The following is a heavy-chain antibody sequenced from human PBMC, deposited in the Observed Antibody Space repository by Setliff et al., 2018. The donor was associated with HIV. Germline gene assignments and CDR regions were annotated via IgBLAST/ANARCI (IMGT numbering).Heavy chain of an antibody. D-gene: IGHD2-15*01. CDR3: ARDYCSGGSCYYEF. CDR2: IYPGDSVT. Sequence: GESLKISCQGSGYSFTTYWIAWVRQMPGKGLEWMGIIYPGDSVTKYSPSFQGQVTISADKSIKTAYLQWTSLKASDTAMYYCARDYCSGGSCYYEFWGQGTLVTVSS. V-gene: IGHV5-51*01. J-gene: IGHJ4*02. CDR1: GYSFTTYW.